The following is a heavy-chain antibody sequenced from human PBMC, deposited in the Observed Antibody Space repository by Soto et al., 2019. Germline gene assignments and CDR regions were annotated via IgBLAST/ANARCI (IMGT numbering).Heavy chain of an antibody. CDR1: GYTFTSYG. D-gene: IGHD3-10*01. CDR3: ARGGSSLWFGESPDY. J-gene: IGHJ4*02. CDR2: ISAYNGNT. Sequence: GASVKVSCKASGYTFTSYGISWVRQAPGQGLEWMGWISAYNGNTNYAQKLQGRVTMTTDTSTSTAYMELRSLRSDDTAVYYCARGGSSLWFGESPDYWGQGTLVTVSS. V-gene: IGHV1-18*01.